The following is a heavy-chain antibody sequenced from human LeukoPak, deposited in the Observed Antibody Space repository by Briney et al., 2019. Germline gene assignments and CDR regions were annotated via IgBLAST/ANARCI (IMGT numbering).Heavy chain of an antibody. Sequence: GESLKISRKGSGYSFTSYWIGWVRQMPGKGLEWMGIIYPGDSDTRYSPSFQGQVTISADKSISTAYLQWSSLKASDTAMYYCARPAYSGSYHNYYYYMDVWGKGTTVTVSS. CDR3: ARPAYSGSYHNYYYYMDV. CDR1: GYSFTSYW. J-gene: IGHJ6*03. CDR2: IYPGDSDT. V-gene: IGHV5-51*01. D-gene: IGHD1-26*01.